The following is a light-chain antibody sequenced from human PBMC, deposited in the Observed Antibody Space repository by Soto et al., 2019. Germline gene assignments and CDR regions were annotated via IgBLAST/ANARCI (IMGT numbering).Light chain of an antibody. CDR3: QQRRDWLS. CDR1: QSVSSY. CDR2: DAS. J-gene: IGKJ4*01. V-gene: IGKV3-11*01. Sequence: EIVLKQSPATLSLSPGNRATLSCRASQSVSSYLALYQQKPGQPPRLLIYDASKRATGIPARFSGSGSGTDFTLTISSLEPEDFAVYFCQQRRDWLSFGGGTKVEIK.